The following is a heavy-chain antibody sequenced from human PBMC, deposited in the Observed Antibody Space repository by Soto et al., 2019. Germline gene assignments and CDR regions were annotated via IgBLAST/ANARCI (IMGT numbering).Heavy chain of an antibody. CDR1: GYTFKSYD. Sequence: ASVKVSCKASGYTFKSYDVMWVRKAPGEGLEWMGWSSGHNGKADYAENFQGRVIMTTDTATATASMDLRGLRSDDTAVYYCARKGYIGNFAMDVWGQGTTVTSP. CDR3: ARKGYIGNFAMDV. V-gene: IGHV1-18*04. J-gene: IGHJ6*02. CDR2: SSGHNGKA. D-gene: IGHD5-12*01.